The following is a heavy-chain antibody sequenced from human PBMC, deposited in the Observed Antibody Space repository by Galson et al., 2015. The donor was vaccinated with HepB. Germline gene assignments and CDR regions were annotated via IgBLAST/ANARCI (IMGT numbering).Heavy chain of an antibody. Sequence: SLRLSCAASGFTFSSYAMSWVRQAPGRGLEWVSAISGSGGSTYYADSVKGRFTISRDNSKNTLYLQMNSLRAEDTAVYYCAKVYDFWSGYYTPVGYWGQGTLVTVSS. CDR2: ISGSGGST. J-gene: IGHJ4*02. D-gene: IGHD3-3*01. V-gene: IGHV3-23*01. CDR3: AKVYDFWSGYYTPVGY. CDR1: GFTFSSYA.